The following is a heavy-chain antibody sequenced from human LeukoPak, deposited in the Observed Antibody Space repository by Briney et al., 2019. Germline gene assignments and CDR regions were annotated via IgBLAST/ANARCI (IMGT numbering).Heavy chain of an antibody. Sequence: GASVKVSCKASGYTFTGYYMHWVRQAPGQGLEWMGWINPNSGGTNYAQKFQGRVTRTRDTSISTAYMELSRLRSDDTAVYYCARSLYDSSGYYDYWGQGTLVTVSS. D-gene: IGHD3-22*01. CDR2: INPNSGGT. CDR3: ARSLYDSSGYYDY. CDR1: GYTFTGYY. J-gene: IGHJ4*02. V-gene: IGHV1-2*02.